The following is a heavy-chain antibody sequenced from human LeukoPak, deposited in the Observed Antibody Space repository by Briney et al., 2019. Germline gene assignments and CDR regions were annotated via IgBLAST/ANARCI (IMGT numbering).Heavy chain of an antibody. CDR3: ARSPWSGYSYYFDY. CDR1: GFTVSSNY. J-gene: IGHJ4*02. D-gene: IGHD3-3*01. CDR2: IYGGGST. Sequence: GGSLRLSCAASGFTVSSNYMNWVRQAPGKGLEGVSVIYGGGSTYYADSVKGRFTISRDNSKNTLYLQMNSLRAEDTAVYYCARSPWSGYSYYFDYWGQGTLVTVSS. V-gene: IGHV3-53*01.